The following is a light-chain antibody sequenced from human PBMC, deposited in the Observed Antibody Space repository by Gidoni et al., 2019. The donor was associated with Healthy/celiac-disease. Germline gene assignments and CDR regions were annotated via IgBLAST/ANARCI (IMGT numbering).Light chain of an antibody. Sequence: DIVMTQSPLSLPVTPGEPASISCRSSQSILHSNGYNYLDWYLQKPGQSPQLLIYLGSNRASGVPDRFSGSGSGTDCTLKISRVEAEDVGVYYCMQALQTPRTFGQGTKLEIK. CDR1: QSILHSNGYNY. V-gene: IGKV2-28*01. J-gene: IGKJ2*01. CDR2: LGS. CDR3: MQALQTPRT.